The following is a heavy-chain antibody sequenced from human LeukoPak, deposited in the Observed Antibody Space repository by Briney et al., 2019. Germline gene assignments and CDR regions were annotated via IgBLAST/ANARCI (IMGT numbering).Heavy chain of an antibody. CDR2: ISYDGSNK. Sequence: QTGGSLRLSCAASGFTFSSYGMHWVRQAPGKGPEWVAVISYDGSNKYYADSVKGRFTISRDNSKNTLYLQMNSLRAEDTAMYYCAKDRRIAAAGKYYYYYYGMDVWGQGTTVTVSS. V-gene: IGHV3-30*18. CDR1: GFTFSSYG. CDR3: AKDRRIAAAGKYYYYYYGMDV. J-gene: IGHJ6*02. D-gene: IGHD6-13*01.